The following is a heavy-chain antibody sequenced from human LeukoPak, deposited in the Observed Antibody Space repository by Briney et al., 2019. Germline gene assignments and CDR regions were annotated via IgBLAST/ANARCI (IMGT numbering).Heavy chain of an antibody. J-gene: IGHJ4*02. D-gene: IGHD2-15*01. CDR2: IKGDGSSR. CDR1: GFTFSPYW. Sequence: GGSLRLSCAASGFTFSPYWMHWGRQVPGKGLVWVSRIKGDGSSRAYADFVKGRFTISRDNAKNTLYLQMNSLRAEDTAVYYCAREFQHTSGFDYWGQGALVTVSS. CDR3: AREFQHTSGFDY. V-gene: IGHV3-74*01.